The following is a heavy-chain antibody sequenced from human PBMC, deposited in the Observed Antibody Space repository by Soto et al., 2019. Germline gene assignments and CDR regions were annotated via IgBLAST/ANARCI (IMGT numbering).Heavy chain of an antibody. CDR2: INAGNGNT. CDR3: ASAILWYLDWLLPPDYYYGMDV. J-gene: IGHJ6*01. Sequence: ASVKVSCKASGYTFTSYAMHWVRQAPGQRLEWMGWINAGNGNTKYSQKFQGRVTITRDTSASTAYMELSSLRSEDTAVYYCASAILWYLDWLLPPDYYYGMDVWGQGTTVNVSS. CDR1: GYTFTSYA. V-gene: IGHV1-3*01. D-gene: IGHD3-9*01.